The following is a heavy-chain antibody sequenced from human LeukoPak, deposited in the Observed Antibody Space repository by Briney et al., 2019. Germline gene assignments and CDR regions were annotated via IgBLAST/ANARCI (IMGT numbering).Heavy chain of an antibody. CDR1: GYPISSGYY. D-gene: IGHD3-22*01. CDR3: ARLFYDSRRVDY. J-gene: IGHJ4*02. CDR2: IYHSGST. Sequence: SETLSLTCADSGYPISSGYYWGWIRQPPGKGLEWIGSIYHSGSTFYNPSLKSRVTISVDTSKNQFSLKLSSVTAADTAVYFCARLFYDSRRVDYWGQGTLVTVSS. V-gene: IGHV4-38-2*01.